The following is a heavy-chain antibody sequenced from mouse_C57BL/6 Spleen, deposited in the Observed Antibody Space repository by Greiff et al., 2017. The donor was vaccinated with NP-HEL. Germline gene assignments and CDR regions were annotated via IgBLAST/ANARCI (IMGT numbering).Heavy chain of an antibody. D-gene: IGHD2-5*01. CDR2: INPSNGGT. Sequence: VQLQQSGTELVKPGASVKLSCKASGYTFTSYWMHWVKQRPGQGLEWIGNINPSNGGTNYNEKFKSKATLTVDKSSSTAYMQLSSLTSEDSAVYYCARSGSYYSNSFAYWGQGTLVTVSA. V-gene: IGHV1-53*01. CDR3: ARSGSYYSNSFAY. CDR1: GYTFTSYW. J-gene: IGHJ3*01.